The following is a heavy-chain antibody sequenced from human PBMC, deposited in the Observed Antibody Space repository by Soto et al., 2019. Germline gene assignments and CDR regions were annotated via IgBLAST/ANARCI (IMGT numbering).Heavy chain of an antibody. Sequence: SANLPLTCTVSGGSINSSTYYWGWLRQPPGQGLEWIGSIYYTGRTYYTPSLKSRVTISKDTAKNQFSLKLSSVTAADTAVYFCARPTTAREVTFIVIWGLGIMVTVSS. CDR1: GGSINSSTYY. CDR3: ARPTTAREVTFIVI. D-gene: IGHD3-10*01. J-gene: IGHJ3*02. CDR2: IYYTGRT. V-gene: IGHV4-39*01.